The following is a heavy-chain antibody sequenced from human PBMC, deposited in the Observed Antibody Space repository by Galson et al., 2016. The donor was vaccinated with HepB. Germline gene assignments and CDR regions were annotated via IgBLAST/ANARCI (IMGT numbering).Heavy chain of an antibody. CDR2: ISSSSSYI. J-gene: IGHJ3*02. D-gene: IGHD3-22*01. Sequence: SLRLSCAASGFTFSSYWMHWVRQAPGKGLEWDSSISSSSSYIYYVDSVKGRFTISRDNAKNSLYLQMNSLRAEDTAVYYCARATHTITYYYDSSGYKVDAFDIWGQGTMVTVSS. CDR1: GFTFSSYW. CDR3: ARATHTITYYYDSSGYKVDAFDI. V-gene: IGHV3-21*01.